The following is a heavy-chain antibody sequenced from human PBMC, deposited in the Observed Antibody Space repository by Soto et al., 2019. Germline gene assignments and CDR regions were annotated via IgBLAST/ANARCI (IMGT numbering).Heavy chain of an antibody. J-gene: IGHJ4*02. CDR1: GFTFSSYA. Sequence: EVQLLESGGGLVQPGGSLRLSCAASGFTFSSYAMSWVRQAPGKGLEWVSVISGSGGSTYYADSVKGRFTISRDNAKNTLYLQMNSLRAEDTAVYYCARRTSGWYLDYWGQGTLVTVSS. CDR2: ISGSGGST. CDR3: ARRTSGWYLDY. V-gene: IGHV3-23*01. D-gene: IGHD6-19*01.